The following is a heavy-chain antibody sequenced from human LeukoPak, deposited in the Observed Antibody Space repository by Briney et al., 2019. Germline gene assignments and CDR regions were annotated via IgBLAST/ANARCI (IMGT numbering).Heavy chain of an antibody. CDR2: INPNSGGT. Sequence: ASVKVSCKASGYTFTGYYMHWVRQAPGQGLEWMGWINPNSGGTNYAQKFQGWVTMTRDTSISTAYMELSRLRSDDTAVYYCARVIVRGDRFDAFDIWGQGTMVTVSS. D-gene: IGHD3-10*01. CDR1: GYTFTGYY. V-gene: IGHV1-2*04. CDR3: ARVIVRGDRFDAFDI. J-gene: IGHJ3*02.